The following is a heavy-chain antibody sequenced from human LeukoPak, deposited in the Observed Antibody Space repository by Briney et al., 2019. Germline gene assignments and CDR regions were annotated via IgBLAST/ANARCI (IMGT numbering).Heavy chain of an antibody. Sequence: SVKVSCMASGGTFNRYAVTWVRQAPGQGLEWLGGIIPIFGPANYAQKFQGRVTITTDESTNTAYMELTSLTSEDTAVYYCASGNYGLMSLFDPWGQGALVTVSP. D-gene: IGHD3-16*01. J-gene: IGHJ5*02. V-gene: IGHV1-69*05. CDR2: IIPIFGPA. CDR1: GGTFNRYA. CDR3: ASGNYGLMSLFDP.